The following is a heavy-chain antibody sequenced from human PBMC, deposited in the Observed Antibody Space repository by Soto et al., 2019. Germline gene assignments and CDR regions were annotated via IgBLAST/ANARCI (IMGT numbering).Heavy chain of an antibody. D-gene: IGHD6-6*01. CDR2: ISGSGGST. Sequence: GGSLRLSCAASGFTFSSYAMSWVRQAPGKGLEWVSAISGSGGSTYYADSVKGRFTISRDNSKNTLYLQMNSLRAEDTAVYYCAKSLPLVLDYYYYGMDVWGQGTTVTVSS. V-gene: IGHV3-23*01. CDR3: AKSLPLVLDYYYYGMDV. J-gene: IGHJ6*02. CDR1: GFTFSSYA.